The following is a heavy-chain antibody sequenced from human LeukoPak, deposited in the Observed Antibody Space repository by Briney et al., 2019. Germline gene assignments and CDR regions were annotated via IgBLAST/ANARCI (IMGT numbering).Heavy chain of an antibody. J-gene: IGHJ4*02. CDR2: IYNSGST. CDR1: GGSISRGSYY. V-gene: IGHV4-61*02. D-gene: IGHD3-10*01. Sequence: PSQTLSLTCIVSGGSISRGSYYWSWIRQPAGKGLEWMGRIYNSGSTNYNPSLKSRVTISTDMSKNQVSLKLSSVTAADTAVYYCARQTFGVLYFDSWGQGTLVIVSS. CDR3: ARQTFGVLYFDS.